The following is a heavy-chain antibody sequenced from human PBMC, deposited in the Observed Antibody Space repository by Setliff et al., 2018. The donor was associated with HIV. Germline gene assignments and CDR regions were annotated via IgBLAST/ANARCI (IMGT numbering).Heavy chain of an antibody. CDR2: IHHSGST. J-gene: IGHJ4*02. Sequence: KTSETLSLTCTVSGASISNYWWTWMRQPPGKELEYLGSIHHSGSTYYSPSLKSRVTISVDTSRNQFSLRLKYVTPADTAVYFCAKQPGGHSFFDSWDQGTLVTVSS. CDR1: GASISNYW. D-gene: IGHD2-21*01. CDR3: AKQPGGHSFFDS. V-gene: IGHV4-59*01.